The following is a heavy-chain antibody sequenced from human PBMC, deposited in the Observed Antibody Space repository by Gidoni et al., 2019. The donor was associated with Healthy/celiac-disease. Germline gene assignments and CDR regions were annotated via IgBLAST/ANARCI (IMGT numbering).Heavy chain of an antibody. CDR2: ISSSSSYI. CDR1: GFTFSSYS. CDR3: ARDLCSRCYTEFYYYYYGMDV. J-gene: IGHJ6*02. Sequence: EVQLVESGGGLVKPGGSLRLSCSASGFTFSSYSMNWVRQAPGKGLEWVSSISSSSSYIYYADSVKGRFTISRDNAKNSLYLQMNSLRAEDTAVYYCARDLCSRCYTEFYYYYYGMDVWGQGTTVTVSS. D-gene: IGHD2-2*01. V-gene: IGHV3-21*01.